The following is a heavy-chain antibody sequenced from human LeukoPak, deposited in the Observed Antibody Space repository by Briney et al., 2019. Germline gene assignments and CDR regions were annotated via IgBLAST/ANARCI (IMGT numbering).Heavy chain of an antibody. CDR1: GFTFSSYW. Sequence: PGGSLRLSCAASGFTFSSYWMHWVRQAPGKGLVWVSRINDDGGSTSYADSVRGRFTISRDNAKNTLYLQMNSPRAEDTAEYYCARTGPTYWYSDLWGRGTLVTVSS. CDR2: INDDGGST. CDR3: ARTGPTYWYSDL. D-gene: IGHD3-10*01. V-gene: IGHV3-74*01. J-gene: IGHJ2*01.